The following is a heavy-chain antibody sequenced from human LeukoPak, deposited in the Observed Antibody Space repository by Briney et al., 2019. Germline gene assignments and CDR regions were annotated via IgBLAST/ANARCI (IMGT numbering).Heavy chain of an antibody. Sequence: GGSLRLYCAASGFTFSSYSMNWVRQAPGKGLEWVSYICSSSSSTIYYADSVKGRFTISRDNAKNSLYLQMNSLRAEDTALYYCAKDSMVRGAYPADVDYWGQGTLVTVSS. D-gene: IGHD3-10*01. CDR1: GFTFSSYS. J-gene: IGHJ4*02. CDR3: AKDSMVRGAYPADVDY. V-gene: IGHV3-48*04. CDR2: ICSSSSSTI.